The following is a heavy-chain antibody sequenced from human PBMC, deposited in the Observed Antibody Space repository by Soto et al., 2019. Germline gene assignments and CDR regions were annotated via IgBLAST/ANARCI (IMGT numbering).Heavy chain of an antibody. CDR2: IYPGDSDA. CDR1: GYSFTDYW. J-gene: IGHJ4*02. Sequence: GESLKISCKSSGYSFTDYWIGWVRQMPGKGLEWMGIIYPGDSDARYSPSFQGQVTISVDTSINTAFLRWDSLTASDTAMYYCARQADYNILTGYFYYFDYWGQGSLVTVSS. D-gene: IGHD3-9*01. CDR3: ARQADYNILTGYFYYFDY. V-gene: IGHV5-51*01.